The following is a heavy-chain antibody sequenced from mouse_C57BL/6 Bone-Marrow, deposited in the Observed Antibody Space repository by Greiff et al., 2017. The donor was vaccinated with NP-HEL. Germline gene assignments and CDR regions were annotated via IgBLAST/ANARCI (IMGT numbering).Heavy chain of an antibody. D-gene: IGHD1-1*01. CDR2: ISSGSSTI. J-gene: IGHJ1*03. V-gene: IGHV5-17*01. CDR1: GFTLSDYG. Sequence: SGGGLVKPGGSLKLSCAASGFTLSDYGMHWVRQAPEKGLEWVAYISSGSSTIYYADTVKGRFTISRDNAKNTLFLQMTSLRSEDTAMYYCARVFYYYGSSYHWYFDVWGTGTTVTVSS. CDR3: ARVFYYYGSSYHWYFDV.